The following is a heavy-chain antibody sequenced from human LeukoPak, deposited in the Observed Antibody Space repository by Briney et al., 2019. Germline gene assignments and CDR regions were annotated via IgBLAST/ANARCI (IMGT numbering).Heavy chain of an antibody. J-gene: IGHJ4*02. D-gene: IGHD5-18*01. CDR2: IYYSGST. Sequence: SETLSLTCTVSGGSISSYYWSWIRQPPGKGLEWIGYIYYSGSTNYNPSLKSRVTISVDASKDQFSLKLSSVTAADTAVYYCARVRGYSYYFDYWGQGTLVTVSS. CDR3: ARVRGYSYYFDY. CDR1: GGSISSYY. V-gene: IGHV4-59*01.